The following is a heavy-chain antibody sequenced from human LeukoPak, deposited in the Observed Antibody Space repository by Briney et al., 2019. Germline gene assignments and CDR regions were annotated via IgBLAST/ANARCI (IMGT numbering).Heavy chain of an antibody. J-gene: IGHJ4*02. D-gene: IGHD2-8*01. V-gene: IGHV4-59*01. CDR1: GGSLSNYY. Sequence: SETLSLTCPVSGGSLSNYYWSWIRQPPGKGLEWIGYIYYTGNTNYNPSLKSRVTTSVDTSKNQFSLKLSSVTAADTAVYYCARGTDRMGYFFDYWGQGTLVTVSS. CDR2: IYYTGNT. CDR3: ARGTDRMGYFFDY.